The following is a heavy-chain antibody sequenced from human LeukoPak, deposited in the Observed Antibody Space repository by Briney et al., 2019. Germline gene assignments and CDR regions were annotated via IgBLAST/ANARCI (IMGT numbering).Heavy chain of an antibody. CDR3: ARAAMVRGVTGWFDP. Sequence: KPSETLSLTCTVSGGSISSYYWSWIRQPPGKGLERIGYIYYSGSTNYNPSLKSRVTISVDTSKNQFSLKLSSVTAADTAVYYCARAAMVRGVTGWFDPWGQGTLVTVSS. D-gene: IGHD3-10*01. CDR2: IYYSGST. J-gene: IGHJ5*02. CDR1: GGSISSYY. V-gene: IGHV4-59*01.